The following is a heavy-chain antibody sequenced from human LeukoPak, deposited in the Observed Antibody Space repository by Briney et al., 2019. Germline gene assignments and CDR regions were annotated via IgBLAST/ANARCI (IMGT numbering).Heavy chain of an antibody. D-gene: IGHD1-26*01. CDR1: GGTFSSYA. V-gene: IGHV1-69*13. Sequence: SVKVSCKASGGTFSSYAISWVRQAPGQGLEWMGGIIPIFGTANYAQKFQGRVTITADESTSTAYMELSSLRSEDTAVYYCASWETASAYFDYWGQGTLVTVSS. CDR3: ASWETASAYFDY. CDR2: IIPIFGTA. J-gene: IGHJ4*02.